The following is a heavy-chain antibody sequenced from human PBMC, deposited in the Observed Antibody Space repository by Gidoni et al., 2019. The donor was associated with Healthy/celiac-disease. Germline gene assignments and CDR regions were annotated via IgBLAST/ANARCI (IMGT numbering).Heavy chain of an antibody. D-gene: IGHD2-15*01. Sequence: EVQLVESGGGLVQPGGSLRLSCAASGFTVSSNYMGWVRQAPGKGLEWVSVIYSGGSTYYADSVKGRFTISRDNSKNTLYLQMNSLRAEDTAVYYCARDLAPCSGGSCYSFDYWGQGTLVTVSS. CDR3: ARDLAPCSGGSCYSFDY. J-gene: IGHJ4*02. CDR1: GFTVSSNY. V-gene: IGHV3-66*01. CDR2: IYSGGST.